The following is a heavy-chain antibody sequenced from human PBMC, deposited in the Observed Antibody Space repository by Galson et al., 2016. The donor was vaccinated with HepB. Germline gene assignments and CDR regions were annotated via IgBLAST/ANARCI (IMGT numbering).Heavy chain of an antibody. V-gene: IGHV5-51*01. CDR2: IYPGDSDT. CDR3: ARHPKRNTVVPIFKKATYYYYGMDV. Sequence: QSGAEVKKPGESLQISCKGSGYSFANYWIGWVRQMPGKGLEWMGIIYPGDSDTRYSPSFQGPVTISADKSISTAYLQWSSLKASDTAMYYCARHPKRNTVVPIFKKATYYYYGMDVWGQGTTVTVSS. D-gene: IGHD4-23*01. J-gene: IGHJ6*02. CDR1: GYSFANYW.